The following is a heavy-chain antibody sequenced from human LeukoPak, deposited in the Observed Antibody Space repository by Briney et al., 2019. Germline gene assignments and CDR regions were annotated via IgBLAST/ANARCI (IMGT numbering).Heavy chain of an antibody. D-gene: IGHD5-18*01. V-gene: IGHV3-23*01. CDR2: VTARGTVR. J-gene: IGHJ4*02. CDR3: ARTHKTWMDTAMADFDY. Sequence: GGSLRLSCAASGFTFSEYAMNWVRQAPGKGLEWLSGVTARGTVRYYADSVRGRFFASRDNSKSTLYLQMGSLRAEDTAFYYCARTHKTWMDTAMADFDYWGQGTLVTVSS. CDR1: GFTFSEYA.